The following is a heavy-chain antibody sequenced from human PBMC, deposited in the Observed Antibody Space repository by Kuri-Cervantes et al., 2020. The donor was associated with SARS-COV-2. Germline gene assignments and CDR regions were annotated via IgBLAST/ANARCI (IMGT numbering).Heavy chain of an antibody. CDR3: AKDIDAEYSSSSGDY. CDR2: ISWNSGSI. V-gene: IGHV3-9*01. J-gene: IGHJ4*02. D-gene: IGHD6-6*01. CDR1: GFTFSSYA. Sequence: GGSLRLSCAASGFTFSSYAMSWVHQAPGKGLEWVSGISWNSGSIGYADSVKGRFTISRDNAKNSLYLQMNSLRAEDTALYYCAKDIDAEYSSSSGDYWGQGTLVTVSS.